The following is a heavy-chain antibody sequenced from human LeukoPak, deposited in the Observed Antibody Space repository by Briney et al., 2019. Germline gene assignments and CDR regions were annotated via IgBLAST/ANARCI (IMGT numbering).Heavy chain of an antibody. V-gene: IGHV4-38-2*01. J-gene: IGHJ4*02. CDR2: LYHTGRA. D-gene: IGHD2-2*01. CDR1: GYSFTSSHY. Sequence: SETLSLTCSVSGYSFTSSHYWGWIRQPPGKGLEWIANLYHTGRAHYNPSLKSRVTISVDTSKNQFSLKLSSVTAADTAVYYCARYCTSTTCNYWGQGTLVTVSS. CDR3: ARYCTSTTCNY.